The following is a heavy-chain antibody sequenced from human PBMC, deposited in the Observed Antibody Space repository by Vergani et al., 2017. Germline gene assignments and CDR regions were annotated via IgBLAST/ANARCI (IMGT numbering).Heavy chain of an antibody. CDR3: AIEGHYYGSGRYYNESGFAP. CDR1: GGSVSSGSYY. V-gene: IGHV4-61*01. Sequence: QVQLQESGPGLVTPSETLSLTCTVSGGSVSSGSYYWSWIRQPPGKGLEWIGYIYYSGSTNYNPSLKSRVTISVDTSKNQFSLKLSSVTAADTAVYYCAIEGHYYGSGRYYNESGFAPWGQGTLVTVSS. D-gene: IGHD3-10*01. J-gene: IGHJ5*02. CDR2: IYYSGST.